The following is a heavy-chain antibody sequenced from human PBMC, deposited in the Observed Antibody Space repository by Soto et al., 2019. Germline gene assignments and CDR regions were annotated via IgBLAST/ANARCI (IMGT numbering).Heavy chain of an antibody. CDR2: INSDGSIT. V-gene: IGHV3-74*01. CDR1: GFTFSSYW. D-gene: IGHD1-20*01. J-gene: IGHJ4*02. Sequence: EVQLVESGGGLVQPGGSLRLSCAASGFTFSSYWMYWVRQAPGKGLVWVSRINSDGSITSYADSVKGRITISRDNAKSTLYLHMNGLSAEDTAVYYCARHNQAALTAFAYWGQGTLVTVSS. CDR3: ARHNQAALTAFAY.